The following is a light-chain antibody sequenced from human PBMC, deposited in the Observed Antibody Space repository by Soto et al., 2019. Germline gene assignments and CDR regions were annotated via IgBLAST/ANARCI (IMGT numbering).Light chain of an antibody. CDR2: EVI. V-gene: IGLV2-8*01. Sequence: QSALTQPPSASGSPGQSVTISCIGTSSDVGAYNYVSWYQQHPGKAPKLMIYEVIKRPSGVPDRFSGSKSGNTASLTVSGLQADDEAEYYCSSCAGSSYVFGTGTKVTVL. CDR3: SSCAGSSYV. CDR1: SSDVGAYNY. J-gene: IGLJ1*01.